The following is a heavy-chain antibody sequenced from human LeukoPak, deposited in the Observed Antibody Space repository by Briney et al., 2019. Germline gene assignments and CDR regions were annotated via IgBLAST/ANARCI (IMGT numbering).Heavy chain of an antibody. CDR3: ARDIQRIAVAGTLGY. CDR1: GYTFTSYG. Sequence: ASVKVSCKVSGYTFTSYGISWVRQAPGLGLEWMGWISAYNGNTNYAQKLQGRVTMTTDTSTSTAYMELRSLRSDDTAVYYCARDIQRIAVAGTLGYWGQGTLVTVSS. D-gene: IGHD6-19*01. J-gene: IGHJ4*02. V-gene: IGHV1-18*01. CDR2: ISAYNGNT.